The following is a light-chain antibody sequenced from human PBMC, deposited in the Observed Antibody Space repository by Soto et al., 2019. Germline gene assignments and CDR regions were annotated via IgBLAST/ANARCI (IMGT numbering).Light chain of an antibody. CDR1: TRISNY. CDR3: QQSHSTPLT. CDR2: GAS. V-gene: IGKV1-39*01. J-gene: IGKJ4*01. Sequence: DIQVIQSPSSLSASVGDRVTITGRAKTRISNYLNWYQQKPGKAPKLLISGASTLQSGVPSRFSGSGSGADFTLTISSLQPDDSATYYCQQSHSTPLTFGGGTKLEIK.